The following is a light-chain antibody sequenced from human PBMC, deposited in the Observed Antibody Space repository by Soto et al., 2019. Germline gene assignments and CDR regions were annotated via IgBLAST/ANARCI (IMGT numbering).Light chain of an antibody. CDR1: TGAVTNGHY. CDR3: LLSYNGPYV. J-gene: IGLJ1*01. CDR2: DTT. V-gene: IGLV7-46*01. Sequence: QAVVTQEPSLTVSPGGTVTLTCGSSTGAVTNGHYPYRFQQKPGQAPRTLIYDTTNRHSWTPARFSGSLLGGKAALTLSGAQTEDEAEYYCLLSYNGPYVFGTGTKVTVL.